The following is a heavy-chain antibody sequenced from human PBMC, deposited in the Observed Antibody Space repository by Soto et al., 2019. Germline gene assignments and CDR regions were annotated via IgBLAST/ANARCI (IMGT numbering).Heavy chain of an antibody. CDR2: ISYDGSNK. CDR1: GFTFSSYV. CDR3: AERRVDCSGGSCYLGY. J-gene: IGHJ4*02. D-gene: IGHD2-15*01. Sequence: GGSLRLSCAASGFTFSSYVMHWVRQAPGKGLEWVAVISYDGSNKYYADSVKGRFTISRDNSKNTLYLQMNSLRAEDTAVYYCAERRVDCSGGSCYLGYWGQGTLVTVSS. V-gene: IGHV3-30*03.